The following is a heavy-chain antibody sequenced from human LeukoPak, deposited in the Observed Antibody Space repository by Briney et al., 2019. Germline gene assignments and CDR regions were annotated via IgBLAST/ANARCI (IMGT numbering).Heavy chain of an antibody. CDR2: INPNSGGT. D-gene: IGHD6-19*01. CDR1: GFTFTGYY. Sequence: GASVKVSCKASGFTFTGYYMHWVRQAPGQGLEWMGWINPNSGGTNYAQKFQGRVTMARDTSISTAYMELSRLRSDGTAVYYCARATYSSGWYPWHYWGQGTLVTVSS. J-gene: IGHJ4*02. V-gene: IGHV1-2*02. CDR3: ARATYSSGWYPWHY.